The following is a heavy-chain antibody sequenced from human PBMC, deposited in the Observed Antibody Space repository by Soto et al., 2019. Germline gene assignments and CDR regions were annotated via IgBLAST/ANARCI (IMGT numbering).Heavy chain of an antibody. CDR3: ARLEGLARISYYFDF. CDR2: IYFRGNT. J-gene: IGHJ4*02. V-gene: IGHV4-39*01. CDR1: GDSINSDKYY. D-gene: IGHD3-9*01. Sequence: QLQLQESGPGLVKPSDTLSLTCSVSGDSINSDKYYWGWIRQPPGKGLEGIGSIYFRGNTYYNPSLQSRVTISLDMSKSQCALKLNSVTAAASAVYFCARLEGLARISYYFDFWGQGALVTVSS.